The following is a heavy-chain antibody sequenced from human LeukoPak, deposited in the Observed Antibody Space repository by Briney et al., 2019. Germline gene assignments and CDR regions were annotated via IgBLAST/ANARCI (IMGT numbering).Heavy chain of an antibody. J-gene: IGHJ5*02. D-gene: IGHD2-2*01. Sequence: AGSLRLSCAASGFTFSSYSMNWVRQAPGKGLEWVSSISSSSSYIYYADSVKGRFTISRDNATNTLYLQMNSLRAEDTAVYYCARVPYCSSTSCPRGWFDPWGQGTLVTVSS. V-gene: IGHV3-21*01. CDR3: ARVPYCSSTSCPRGWFDP. CDR1: GFTFSSYS. CDR2: ISSSSSYI.